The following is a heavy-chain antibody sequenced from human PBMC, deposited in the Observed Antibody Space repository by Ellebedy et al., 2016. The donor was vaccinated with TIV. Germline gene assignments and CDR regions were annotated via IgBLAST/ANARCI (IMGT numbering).Heavy chain of an antibody. CDR1: GFTISRHW. V-gene: IGHV3-7*01. CDR2: INQDGGEK. Sequence: GESLKISCAASGFTISRHWMSWVRQGPGKGLGGVANINQDGGEKNYVDTVRGRFTISRDNAKNSLYLQMNSLRAEDTAVYYCARLIGGTCQCAFDIWGQGTMVTVSS. D-gene: IGHD2-15*01. CDR3: ARLIGGTCQCAFDI. J-gene: IGHJ3*02.